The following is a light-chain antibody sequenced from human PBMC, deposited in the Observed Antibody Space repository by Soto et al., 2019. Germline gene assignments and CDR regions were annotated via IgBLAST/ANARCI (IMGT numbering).Light chain of an antibody. CDR2: TAS. Sequence: IQMTQSPSSLSASVGDRVTITCRASQGVSNYLAWYQQKPGKVPKLLIYTASTLQSGVPSRFSGSGSRTDFTFTISSLQPEDIATYYCQHCNSLPFTFGQGTRLEIK. J-gene: IGKJ5*01. V-gene: IGKV1-27*01. CDR1: QGVSNY. CDR3: QHCNSLPFT.